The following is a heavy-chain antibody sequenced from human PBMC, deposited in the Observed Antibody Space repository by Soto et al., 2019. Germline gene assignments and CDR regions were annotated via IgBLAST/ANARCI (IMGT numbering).Heavy chain of an antibody. D-gene: IGHD1-7*01. J-gene: IGHJ4*02. CDR1: GGSISSYY. Sequence: SETLSLTCTVSGGSISSYYWSWIRQPPGKGLEWIGYIYYSGSTNYNPSLKSRVTISVDTSKNQFSLKLTSVTAADTAVYYCARVFSNFWYFFDYWGQGALVTVSS. CDR3: ARVFSNFWYFFDY. CDR2: IYYSGST. V-gene: IGHV4-59*12.